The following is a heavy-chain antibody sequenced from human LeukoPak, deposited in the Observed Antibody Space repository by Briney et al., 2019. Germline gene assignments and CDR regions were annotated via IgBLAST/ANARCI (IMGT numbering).Heavy chain of an antibody. D-gene: IGHD3-22*01. CDR1: GYIFSSYA. CDR3: ARDRNPYYDGSGYGYC. V-gene: IGHV1-18*01. J-gene: IGHJ4*02. CDR2: NSAYNGKT. Sequence: ASVRVSCKAAGYIFSSYAISWVRQAPGQGLEWVAWNSAYNGKTNFARKIRGRVTMTTDTSTSTAYMELRRLRSDDTAIYYCARDRNPYYDGSGYGYCWGQGTLVTVSS.